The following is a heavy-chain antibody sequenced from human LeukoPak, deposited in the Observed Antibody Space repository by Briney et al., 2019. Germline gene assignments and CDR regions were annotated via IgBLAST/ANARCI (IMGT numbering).Heavy chain of an antibody. CDR2: IKSKTDGGTT. D-gene: IGHD3-22*01. J-gene: IGHJ3*02. V-gene: IGHV3-15*01. Sequence: GGSLRLSCAASGFTFSNAWMSWVRQAPGKGLEWVGRIKSKTDGGTTDYAAPVKGRFTISRDDSKNTLYLQMNSLRTEDTAVYYCTTDSSGYYPYDAFDIWGQGTMVTVSP. CDR3: TTDSSGYYPYDAFDI. CDR1: GFTFSNAW.